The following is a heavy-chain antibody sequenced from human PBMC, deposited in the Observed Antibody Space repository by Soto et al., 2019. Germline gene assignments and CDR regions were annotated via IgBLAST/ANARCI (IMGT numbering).Heavy chain of an antibody. D-gene: IGHD4-17*01. CDR1: GYTFSGYY. CDR2: INPSGGGT. Sequence: QVQLVQSGAEVKKPGASVKVSCKTSGYTFSGYYIHWVRQAPGQGLEWMGWINPSGGGTTYAQKFQGWVTMTRDTSISTAFMEVTRLKSDDTAVYYSTRGTTTTTPFDYWGQGTLVTVSS. CDR3: TRGTTTTTPFDY. J-gene: IGHJ4*02. V-gene: IGHV1-2*04.